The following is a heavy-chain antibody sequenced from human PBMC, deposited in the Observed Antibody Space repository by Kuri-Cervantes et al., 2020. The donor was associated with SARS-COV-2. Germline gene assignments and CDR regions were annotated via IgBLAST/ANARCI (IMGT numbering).Heavy chain of an antibody. V-gene: IGHV3-48*01. D-gene: IGHD4-17*01. J-gene: IGHJ4*02. Sequence: GGSLRLSCAASGFTFSSYSMNWVRQAPGKGLEWVSYISSSSSTIYYADSVKGRFTISRDNAKNSLYLQMNSLRAEDTAVYYCAKDSSYGDMYYFDYWGQGTLVTVSS. CDR2: ISSSSSTI. CDR3: AKDSSYGDMYYFDY. CDR1: GFTFSSYS.